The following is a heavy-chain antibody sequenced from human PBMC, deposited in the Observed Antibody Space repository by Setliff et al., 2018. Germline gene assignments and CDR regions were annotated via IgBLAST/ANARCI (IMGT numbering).Heavy chain of an antibody. Sequence: GSLRLSCAASGFTFSNYYMTWIRQAPGKGLEWISYIHDSGNPTYYADSVKGRFTVSRDNAKNSLYLQMNSLRAEDTAVYYCARGQEEVRVPAATGGAYYYYYGMDVWGQGTTVTVSS. V-gene: IGHV3-11*04. CDR3: ARGQEEVRVPAATGGAYYYYYGMDV. D-gene: IGHD2-2*01. CDR1: GFTFSNYY. CDR2: IHDSGNPT. J-gene: IGHJ6*02.